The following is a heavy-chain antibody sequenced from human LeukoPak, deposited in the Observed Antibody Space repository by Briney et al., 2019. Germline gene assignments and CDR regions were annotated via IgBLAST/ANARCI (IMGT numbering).Heavy chain of an antibody. D-gene: IGHD4-17*01. V-gene: IGHV3-23*01. CDR2: ISGSGGST. J-gene: IGHJ2*01. CDR1: GFTFSSYA. CDR3: AKQFLGDYDWYFDL. Sequence: QTGGSLRLSCAASGFTFSSYAMSWVRQAPGKGLEWVSAISGSGGSTYYADPVKGRFTISRDNSKNTLYLQMNSLRAEDTAVYYCAKQFLGDYDWYFDLWGRGTLVTVSS.